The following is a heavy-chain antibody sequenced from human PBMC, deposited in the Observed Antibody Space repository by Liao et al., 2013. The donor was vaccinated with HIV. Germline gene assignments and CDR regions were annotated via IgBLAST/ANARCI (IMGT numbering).Heavy chain of an antibody. J-gene: IGHJ4*02. CDR3: ATQGMATTSYDY. V-gene: IGHV4-59*01. CDR1: GGSISSYY. D-gene: IGHD5-24*01. Sequence: QVQLQESGPGLVEPSETLSLTCTVSGGSISSYYWTWIRQSPGKGLEWIGYIYYTGSTHYNPSLKSRVSISVDRSKNNFSLKLSSVTAADTAVYYCATQGMATTSYDYWGQGTLVTVSS. CDR2: IYYTGST.